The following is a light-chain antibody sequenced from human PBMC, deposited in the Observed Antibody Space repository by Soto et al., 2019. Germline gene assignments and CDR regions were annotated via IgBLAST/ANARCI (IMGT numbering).Light chain of an antibody. J-gene: IGKJ4*01. CDR1: QSVSSSF. CDR3: QQYGSSPLT. Sequence: EIELTQSPGTLSLSPGERATLSCRASQSVSSSFLAWYQQKPGQAPRLLIYGASSRATGIPDRFSGSGSGTDFTLTISRLEPEDVAVYYCQQYGSSPLTFGGGTKVEIK. CDR2: GAS. V-gene: IGKV3-20*01.